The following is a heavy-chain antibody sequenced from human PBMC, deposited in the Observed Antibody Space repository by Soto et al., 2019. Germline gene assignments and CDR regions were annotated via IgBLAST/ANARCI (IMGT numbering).Heavy chain of an antibody. V-gene: IGHV4-30-2*01. CDR2: IYHSGST. D-gene: IGHD6-13*01. CDR3: ARADIAAAGTVWAFDI. Sequence: SETLSLTCAVSCGSISSGGYSWSWIRQPPGKGLEWIGYIYHSGSTYYNPSLKSRVTISVDRSKNQFSLKLSSVTAADTAVYYCARADIAAAGTVWAFDIWGQGTMVTVSS. J-gene: IGHJ3*02. CDR1: CGSISSGGYS.